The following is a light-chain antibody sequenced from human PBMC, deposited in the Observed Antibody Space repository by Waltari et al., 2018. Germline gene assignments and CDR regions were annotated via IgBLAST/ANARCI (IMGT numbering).Light chain of an antibody. J-gene: IGKJ1*01. Sequence: DIQMTQSPTSLSASVGDRVTITCRASQSVNNYVNWYQQKSGQAPKVLIYTASTLQSGVPSRFSGSGSGTEFTLTISGLQPEDSATHYCQQSSTTPRSFGQGTKVEI. CDR1: QSVNNY. CDR3: QQSSTTPRS. CDR2: TAS. V-gene: IGKV1-39*01.